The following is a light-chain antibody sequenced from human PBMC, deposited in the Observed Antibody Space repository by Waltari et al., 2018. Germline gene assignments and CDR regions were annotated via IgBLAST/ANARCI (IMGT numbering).Light chain of an antibody. CDR2: DAS. Sequence: IVLTQSPATLSVSPGGSATLPCRASHTVTNNLAWYQEKPGQSPRLLIHDASTRATGIAARFSASGSGRQFTLTISRLQSEDVAIYYCQQYSTWFYTFGQGTKLEI. J-gene: IGKJ2*01. CDR3: QQYSTWFYT. V-gene: IGKV3D-15*01. CDR1: HTVTNN.